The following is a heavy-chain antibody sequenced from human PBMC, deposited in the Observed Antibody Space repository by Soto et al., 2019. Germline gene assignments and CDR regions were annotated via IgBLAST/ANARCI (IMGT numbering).Heavy chain of an antibody. Sequence: QVQLQQWGAGLLKPSETLSLTCAVYGGSFSGYYWSWIRQPPGKGLEWIGEINHSGSTNYNPSLKSRVTISVDTSKNQFSLKLSSVTAADTAVYYCARGDLYSSSWYYYYGMDVWGQGTTVTVSS. D-gene: IGHD6-13*01. J-gene: IGHJ6*02. V-gene: IGHV4-34*01. CDR2: INHSGST. CDR3: ARGDLYSSSWYYYYGMDV. CDR1: GGSFSGYY.